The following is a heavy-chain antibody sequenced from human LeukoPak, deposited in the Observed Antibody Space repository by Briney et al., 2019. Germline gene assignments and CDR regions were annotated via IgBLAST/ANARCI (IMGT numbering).Heavy chain of an antibody. V-gene: IGHV4-4*09. Sequence: SETLSLTCTVSGGSISSYYWSWIRQPPGKGLEWIGYIYTSGSTNYNPSLKSRVTISVDTSKNQFSLKLSSVTAADTAVYYCAIHKARLILGWFALGGQGTLVIVSA. CDR2: IYTSGST. D-gene: IGHD3-10*01. CDR3: AIHKARLILGWFAL. J-gene: IGHJ4*02. CDR1: GGSISSYY.